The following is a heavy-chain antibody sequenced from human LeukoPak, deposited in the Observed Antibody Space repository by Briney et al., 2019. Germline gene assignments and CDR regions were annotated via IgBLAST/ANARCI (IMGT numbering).Heavy chain of an antibody. Sequence: SETLSLTCAVYGGSFSGYYWSWIRQPPGKGLEWIGEINHSGSTNYNPSLKSRVTISVDTSKNQFSLKLSSVTAADTAVYYCARGRAVAREYYYCYMDVWGKGTTVTVSS. J-gene: IGHJ6*03. CDR3: ARGRAVAREYYYCYMDV. CDR1: GGSFSGYY. CDR2: INHSGST. V-gene: IGHV4-34*01. D-gene: IGHD6-19*01.